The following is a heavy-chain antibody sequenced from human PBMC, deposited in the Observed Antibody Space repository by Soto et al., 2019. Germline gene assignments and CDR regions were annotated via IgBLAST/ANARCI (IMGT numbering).Heavy chain of an antibody. CDR1: GGLFSSYP. Sequence: QAQLGQSGAEVKKTGSSVKVSGKASGGLFSSYPISWVRQVPGQGLEWMGGIIPVFQTAYYTQRFQGRVTITADESTNTAYMELSSLRSEDTAIYYCARGGSGYTWFNEFWGQGTLVTVSS. CDR2: IIPVFQTA. CDR3: ARGGSGYTWFNEF. J-gene: IGHJ4*02. D-gene: IGHD3-22*01. V-gene: IGHV1-69*01.